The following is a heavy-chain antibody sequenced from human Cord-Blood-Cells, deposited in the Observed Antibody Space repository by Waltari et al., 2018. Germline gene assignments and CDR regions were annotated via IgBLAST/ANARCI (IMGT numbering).Heavy chain of an antibody. CDR3: ARVTDFWSGYYYGMDV. CDR1: GGSFSGYY. J-gene: IGHJ6*02. Sequence: QVQLQQWGAGLLKPSETLSLTCAVSGGSFSGYYRSWFRQPPGKGLEWIGEINHSGSTNYNPSLKSRVTISVDTSKNQFSLKLSSVTAADTAVYYCARVTDFWSGYYYGMDVWGQGTTVTVSS. V-gene: IGHV4-34*01. D-gene: IGHD3-3*01. CDR2: INHSGST.